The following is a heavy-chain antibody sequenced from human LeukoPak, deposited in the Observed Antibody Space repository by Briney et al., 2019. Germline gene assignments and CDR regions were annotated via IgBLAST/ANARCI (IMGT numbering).Heavy chain of an antibody. CDR2: IYSGGST. Sequence: PGGSLRLSCAATGFTVSRNFMSWVRQAPGKGLDWVSVIYSGGSTYYADSVKGRFTISRDNSKNTLYLQMNTLRAEDTAVYYCARVPMVRGFTWYYFDFWGQGTLVTVSS. D-gene: IGHD3-10*01. CDR3: ARVPMVRGFTWYYFDF. CDR1: GFTVSRNF. V-gene: IGHV3-53*01. J-gene: IGHJ4*02.